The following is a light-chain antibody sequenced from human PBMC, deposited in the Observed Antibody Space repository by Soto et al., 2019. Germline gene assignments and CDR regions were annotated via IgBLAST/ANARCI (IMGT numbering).Light chain of an antibody. V-gene: IGLV2-14*01. Sequence: QSALTQLASVSGPPGQSISICCTGTSSDGGSYNYVSWYQQHPVKAPRLMIYASSNRPSGVSHRFSGSRSGNTASLTISGLQAEDEADYFCSSYTSGSTLYVFGSGTKVTVL. CDR2: ASS. CDR3: SSYTSGSTLYV. CDR1: SSDGGSYNY. J-gene: IGLJ1*01.